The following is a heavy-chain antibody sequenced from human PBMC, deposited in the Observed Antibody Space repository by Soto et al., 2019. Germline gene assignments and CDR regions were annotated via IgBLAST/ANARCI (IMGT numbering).Heavy chain of an antibody. CDR2: IYYIGNT. Sequence: QLQLQESGPGLVKPWETLSLTCIVSNGSISSRSSYWGWIRQTPGKGLEWIGSIYYIGNTYYNPSLKSRVTISIDTSKTQFSLKMNSVTAADTAVYFCGGQDYGAKGYYFEYWGQGALVTVSS. CDR1: NGSISSRSSY. J-gene: IGHJ4*02. V-gene: IGHV4-39*01. D-gene: IGHD4-17*01. CDR3: GGQDYGAKGYYFEY.